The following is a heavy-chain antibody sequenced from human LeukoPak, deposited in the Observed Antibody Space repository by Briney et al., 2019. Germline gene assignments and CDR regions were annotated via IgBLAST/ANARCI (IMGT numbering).Heavy chain of an antibody. Sequence: SQTLSLTCTVSGGSISSYYWSWIRQPPGKGLEWIGYIYYSGSTNYNPSLKSRVTISVDTSKNQFSLKLSSVTAADTAVYYCARVTYCGGDCPLDWGQGTLVTVSS. J-gene: IGHJ4*02. V-gene: IGHV4-59*01. D-gene: IGHD2-21*02. CDR2: IYYSGST. CDR1: GGSISSYY. CDR3: ARVTYCGGDCPLD.